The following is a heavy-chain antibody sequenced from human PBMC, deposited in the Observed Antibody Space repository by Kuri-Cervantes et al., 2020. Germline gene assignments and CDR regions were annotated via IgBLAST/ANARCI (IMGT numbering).Heavy chain of an antibody. Sequence: GESLKISCAASGFTFSSYSMNWVRQAPGKGLEWVSRIHSDGTSTNYADSVKGRFTISIDNAKNMLYLQMDSLRVEDTAVYYCARVWDYSGNPWYFDYWGRGTLVTVSS. CDR1: GFTFSSYS. CDR3: ARVWDYSGNPWYFDY. V-gene: IGHV3-74*01. J-gene: IGHJ4*02. D-gene: IGHD4-23*01. CDR2: IHSDGTST.